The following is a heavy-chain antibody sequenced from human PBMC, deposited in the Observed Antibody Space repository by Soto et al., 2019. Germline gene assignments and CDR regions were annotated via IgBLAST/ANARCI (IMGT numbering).Heavy chain of an antibody. CDR1: GYTFTSYG. CDR3: ARLSYDSSGYPYHYYYGMDV. V-gene: IGHV1-18*01. D-gene: IGHD3-22*01. Sequence: ASVKVSCKASGYTFTSYGISWVRQAPGQGLEWMGWISAYNGNTNYAQKLQGRVTMTTDTSTSTAYMELRSLRSDDTAVYYCARLSYDSSGYPYHYYYGMDVWGQGTTVTVSS. CDR2: ISAYNGNT. J-gene: IGHJ6*02.